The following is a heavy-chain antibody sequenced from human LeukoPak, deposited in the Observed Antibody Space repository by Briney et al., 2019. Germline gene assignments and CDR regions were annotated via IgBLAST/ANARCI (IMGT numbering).Heavy chain of an antibody. J-gene: IGHJ4*02. CDR1: GFTFSSYG. Sequence: GGSLRLSCAASGFTFSSYGMHWVRQAPGKGLEWVAVISYDGSNKYYADSVKGRFTISRDNSKNTLYLQMNSLRAEDTAVYYCAKDNTLDYYDSSGVFDYWGQGTLVTVSS. V-gene: IGHV3-30*18. D-gene: IGHD3-22*01. CDR2: ISYDGSNK. CDR3: AKDNTLDYYDSSGVFDY.